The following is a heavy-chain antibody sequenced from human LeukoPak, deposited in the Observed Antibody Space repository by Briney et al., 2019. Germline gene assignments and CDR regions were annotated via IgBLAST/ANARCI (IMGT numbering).Heavy chain of an antibody. CDR1: GGSITSANW. CDR3: ARAYGGNSQYFQH. V-gene: IGHV4-4*02. D-gene: IGHD4-23*01. J-gene: IGHJ1*01. Sequence: PSETLSLTCAVSGGSITSANWWSWVRQSPGKGLEWIGEIYHTGNTNYNPSLKSRVTISLDTSKNQFSLKLSSVTAADTAVYYCARAYGGNSQYFQHWGQGTLVTVSS. CDR2: IYHTGNT.